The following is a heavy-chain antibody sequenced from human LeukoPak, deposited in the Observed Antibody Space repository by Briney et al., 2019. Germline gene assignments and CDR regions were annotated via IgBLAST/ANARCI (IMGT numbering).Heavy chain of an antibody. CDR1: GYTFTDYY. CDR2: INPNSGGT. Sequence: ASVKVSCKASGYTFTDYYIHWVRQAPGQGLEWMGWINPNSGGTNYAQKFQGRVTMTRDTSISTAYMELSRLRSDDTAVYYCAAGRYDSSGYYGGGYWGQGTLVTVSS. J-gene: IGHJ4*02. V-gene: IGHV1-2*02. CDR3: AAGRYDSSGYYGGGY. D-gene: IGHD3-22*01.